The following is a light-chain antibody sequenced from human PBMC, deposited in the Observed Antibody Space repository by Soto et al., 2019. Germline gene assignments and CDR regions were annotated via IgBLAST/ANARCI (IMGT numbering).Light chain of an antibody. CDR2: EVS. CDR1: TSDVGAYNH. Sequence: QSALTQPASVSGSPGQSITVSCTGTTSDVGAYNHVSWYQQHPGKAPQLMIYEVSNRPSRVSNRFSGSKSGNTASLTISGLQAEDEADYYCSSYTASTTWVFGGGTKVTVL. CDR3: SSYTASTTWV. J-gene: IGLJ3*02. V-gene: IGLV2-14*01.